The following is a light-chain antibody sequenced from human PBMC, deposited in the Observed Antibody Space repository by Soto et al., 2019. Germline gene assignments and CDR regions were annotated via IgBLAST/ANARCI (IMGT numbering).Light chain of an antibody. J-gene: IGKJ2*01. CDR1: QFIANY. Sequence: DIRMTQSPSSLSASVGDGVTLTCRASQFIANYLNWYQQRPGKVPEVLIYGATTLQSGIPSRFAGSGYGTDFTLTIRNVQPEDSATYYCQHVYNFPHTFCQGTKLEV. CDR3: QHVYNFPHT. V-gene: IGKV1-39*01. CDR2: GAT.